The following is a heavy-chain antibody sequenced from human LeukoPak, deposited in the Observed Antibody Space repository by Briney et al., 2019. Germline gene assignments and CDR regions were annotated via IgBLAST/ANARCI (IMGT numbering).Heavy chain of an antibody. Sequence: QAGGSLRLSCVASGFTLSSYGMSWVRQAPGKGLEWVSSIISRGTPYYADSVKGRFSISRDNAENTLYLQMNNLRADDSAVYYCAKSRAGIYDALHIWGQATVVIVS. CDR1: GFTLSSYG. CDR2: IISRGTP. J-gene: IGHJ3*02. V-gene: IGHV3-23*01. CDR3: AKSRAGIYDALHI.